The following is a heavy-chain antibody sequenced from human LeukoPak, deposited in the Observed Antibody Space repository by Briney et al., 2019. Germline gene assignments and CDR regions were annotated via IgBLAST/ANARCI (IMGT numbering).Heavy chain of an antibody. D-gene: IGHD2/OR15-2a*01. CDR3: GLSRFDAFDI. CDR2: IYTSGST. J-gene: IGHJ3*02. Sequence: SHTLSLTYTVSGGSIRSGSYFWRWIRQPAGKGLEWVGRIYTSGSTNYNHALKSRVTISVDTSKNQFSLKLSSVTAADTAVYYCGLSRFDAFDIWGQGTMVTVSS. V-gene: IGHV4-61*02. CDR1: GGSIRSGSYF.